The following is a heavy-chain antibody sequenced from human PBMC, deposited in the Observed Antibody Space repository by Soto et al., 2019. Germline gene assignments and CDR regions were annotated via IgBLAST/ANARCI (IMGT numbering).Heavy chain of an antibody. J-gene: IGHJ6*03. CDR2: INHSGST. Sequence: TSETPSLTCAVYGGSFSGYYWSWIRQPPGKGLEWIGEINHSGSTNYNPSLKSRVTISVDTSKNQFSLKLSSVTAADTAVYYCARRRQNMDVWGKGTTVTVSS. CDR3: ARRRQNMDV. CDR1: GGSFSGYY. V-gene: IGHV4-34*01.